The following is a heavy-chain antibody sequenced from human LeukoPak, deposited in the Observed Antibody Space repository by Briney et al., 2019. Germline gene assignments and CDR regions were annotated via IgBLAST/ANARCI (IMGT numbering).Heavy chain of an antibody. CDR3: ARSPAFYDGAVVKYYFDY. J-gene: IGHJ4*02. D-gene: IGHD6-19*01. CDR2: IYTGGTT. V-gene: IGHV3-53*01. CDR1: GFPVYTNS. Sequence: GGSLRLSCAVSGFPVYTNSMSWVRQVPGKGLEWVSVIYTGGTTHYADTVKGRFTISRDNSKNTVYLEMNSLRAEDAAVYLCARSPAFYDGAVVKYYFDYWGQGTLVTVSS.